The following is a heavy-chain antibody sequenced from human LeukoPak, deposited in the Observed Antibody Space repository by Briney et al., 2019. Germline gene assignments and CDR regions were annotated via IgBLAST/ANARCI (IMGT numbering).Heavy chain of an antibody. D-gene: IGHD6-13*01. CDR3: ARTAAAGILYYYYGMDV. CDR2: INHSGST. CDR1: GGSFSGYY. Sequence: SETLSLTCAVYGGSFSGYYWSWIRQPPGKGLEWIGEINHSGSTNYNPSLKSRVTISVDTSKNQFSLKLSSVTAADTAVYYCARTAAAGILYYYYGMDVWGQGTTVTVSS. V-gene: IGHV4-34*01. J-gene: IGHJ6*02.